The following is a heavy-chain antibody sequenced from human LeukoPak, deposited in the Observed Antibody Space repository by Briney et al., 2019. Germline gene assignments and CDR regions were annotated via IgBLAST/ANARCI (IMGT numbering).Heavy chain of an antibody. CDR1: GFGVSNNY. Sequence: GSLRLSCAASGFGVSNNYMSWVRQAPGKGLEWIGEINHSGSTKYNPSLKSRVTISIDASKSQFSLKLNSVTAADTAVYYCARPGVGATRWFDPWGQGTLVIVSS. CDR3: ARPGVGATRWFDP. V-gene: IGHV4-34*01. CDR2: INHSGST. J-gene: IGHJ5*02. D-gene: IGHD1-26*01.